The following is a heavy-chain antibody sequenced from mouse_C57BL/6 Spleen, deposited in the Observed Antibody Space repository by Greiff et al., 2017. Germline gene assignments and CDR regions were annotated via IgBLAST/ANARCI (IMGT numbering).Heavy chain of an antibody. CDR3: TTRGDFDV. V-gene: IGHV14-1*01. CDR1: GYTFTSYW. Sequence: VQLQQSGAELVMPGASVKLSCKASGYTFTSYWMHWVKQRPEQGLEWIGRIDPEDGDTEYAPKFQGKATMTADTSSNTAYLQLSSLTSEDTAVYYCTTRGDFDVWGTGTTVTVSS. CDR2: IDPEDGDT. J-gene: IGHJ1*03.